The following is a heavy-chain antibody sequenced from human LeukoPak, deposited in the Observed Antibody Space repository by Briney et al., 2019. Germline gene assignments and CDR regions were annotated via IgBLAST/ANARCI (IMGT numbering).Heavy chain of an antibody. V-gene: IGHV1-69*06. D-gene: IGHD2-15*01. CDR3: ARGYCSGGSCYWAYFDY. CDR2: IIPIFGTA. Sequence: GASVKVSCKASGGTFSSYAISWVRQAPGQGLEWMGGIIPIFGTANYAQKFQGRVTITADKSTSTAYMELSSLRSEDTAVYYCARGYCSGGSCYWAYFDYWGQGTLVTVSS. J-gene: IGHJ4*02. CDR1: GGTFSSYA.